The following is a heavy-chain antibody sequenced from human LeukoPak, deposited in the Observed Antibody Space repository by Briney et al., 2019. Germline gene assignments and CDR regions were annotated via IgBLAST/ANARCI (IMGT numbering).Heavy chain of an antibody. D-gene: IGHD3-22*01. Sequence: GGSLRLSCAASGFTFDDYGMSWVRQAPGKGLEWVSGINWNGGSTGYADSVKGRFTISRDSAKNSLYLQMNSLRAEDTAVYYCARDPPHYYDSSGYYPFDYWGQGTLVTVSS. V-gene: IGHV3-20*04. CDR2: INWNGGST. CDR3: ARDPPHYYDSSGYYPFDY. J-gene: IGHJ4*02. CDR1: GFTFDDYG.